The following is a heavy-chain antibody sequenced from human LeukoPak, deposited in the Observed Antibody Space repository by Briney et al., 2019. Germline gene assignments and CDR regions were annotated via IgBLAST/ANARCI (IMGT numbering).Heavy chain of an antibody. CDR3: ATLDYGDYP. Sequence: GGSLRLSCAASGFTFSSYWMSWVRQAPGKGLEWVANIKQDGSEKYYVDSVKGRFTISRDNSKNTLYLQMNSLRAEDTAVYYCATLDYGDYPWGQGTLVTVSS. CDR2: IKQDGSEK. J-gene: IGHJ5*02. D-gene: IGHD4-17*01. CDR1: GFTFSSYW. V-gene: IGHV3-7*01.